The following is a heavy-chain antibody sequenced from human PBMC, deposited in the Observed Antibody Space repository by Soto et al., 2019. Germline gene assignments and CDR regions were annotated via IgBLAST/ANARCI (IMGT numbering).Heavy chain of an antibody. J-gene: IGHJ6*02. Sequence: QVQLVQSGAEVKKPGASVKVSCKASGYTFTGYYMHWVRQAPGQGLEWMGWINPNSGGTNYAQKFQGWVTMTRDTXXNXAXKELGRLRSDDTAVYYCARADSGSYCRPYYYYGMDVWGQGTTVTVSS. CDR1: GYTFTGYY. D-gene: IGHD1-26*01. CDR2: INPNSGGT. CDR3: ARADSGSYCRPYYYYGMDV. V-gene: IGHV1-2*04.